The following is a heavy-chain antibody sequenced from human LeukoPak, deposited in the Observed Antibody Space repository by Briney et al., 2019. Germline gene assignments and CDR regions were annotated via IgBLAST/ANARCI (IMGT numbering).Heavy chain of an antibody. Sequence: SETLSLTCTVSGGSISSYYWSWIRQPAGKGLEWIGRIYTSGSTNYNPSLKSRVTMSVDTSKNQFSLKLSSVTAADTAVYYCARDSRDIVVVPAAYYYYYYMDVWGKETTVTVSS. V-gene: IGHV4-4*07. CDR3: ARDSRDIVVVPAAYYYYYYMDV. CDR1: GGSISSYY. CDR2: IYTSGST. J-gene: IGHJ6*03. D-gene: IGHD2-2*01.